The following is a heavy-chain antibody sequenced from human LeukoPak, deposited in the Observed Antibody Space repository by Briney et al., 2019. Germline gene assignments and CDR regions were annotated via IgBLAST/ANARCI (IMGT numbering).Heavy chain of an antibody. CDR1: GYSLTSYW. CDR2: IDPSDSYT. CDR3: ARHRYSSSQDAFDI. Sequence: GESLKISWKGSGYSLTSYWISRVRQMPGKGVEWVGRIDPSDSYTNYSPSFQGHVTISADKSISTAYLQWSSLKASDTAMYYCARHRYSSSQDAFDIWGQGTMVTVSS. J-gene: IGHJ3*02. D-gene: IGHD6-13*01. V-gene: IGHV5-10-1*01.